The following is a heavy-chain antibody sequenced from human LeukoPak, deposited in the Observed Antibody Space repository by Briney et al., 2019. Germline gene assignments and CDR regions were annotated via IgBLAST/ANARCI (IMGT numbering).Heavy chain of an antibody. D-gene: IGHD6-19*01. CDR3: ARDGSGWSVY. V-gene: IGHV3-7*01. CDR2: INQDGSEK. CDR1: GGSISSSNW. Sequence: GTLSLTCAVSGGSISSSNWWSWVRQAPGKGLEWVININQDGSEKYYVDSVKGRFSISRDNAKNSLYLQMNSLRAEDTAVYYCARDGSGWSVYWGLGTLVTVSS. J-gene: IGHJ4*02.